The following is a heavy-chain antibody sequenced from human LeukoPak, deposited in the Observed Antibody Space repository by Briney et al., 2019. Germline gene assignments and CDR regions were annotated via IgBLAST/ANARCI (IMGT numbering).Heavy chain of an antibody. V-gene: IGHV4-39*01. Sequence: SEALSLTCTVSGGSISSSSYYWGWIRQPPGKGLEWIGSIYYSGSTYYNPSLKSRVTISVDTSKNQFSLKLSSVTAADTAVYYCARHYCSSTSCYAPIYWGQGTLVTVSS. CDR3: ARHYCSSTSCYAPIY. CDR1: GGSISSSSYY. D-gene: IGHD2-2*01. J-gene: IGHJ4*02. CDR2: IYYSGST.